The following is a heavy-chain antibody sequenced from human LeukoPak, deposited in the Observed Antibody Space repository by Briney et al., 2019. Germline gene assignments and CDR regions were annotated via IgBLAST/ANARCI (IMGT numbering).Heavy chain of an antibody. J-gene: IGHJ4*01. CDR1: GFTVSTSY. V-gene: IGHV3-53*01. CDR2: IYSGGAT. Sequence: GGSLRLSCAASGFTVSTSYLSWVRQAPGKGLEWVSVIYSGGATYYADSVKGRFTISRDNSNNTLYLQMNGLRAEDTAVYYCARGGSLWXXGTLVTVSS. D-gene: IGHD1-26*01. CDR3: ARGGSL.